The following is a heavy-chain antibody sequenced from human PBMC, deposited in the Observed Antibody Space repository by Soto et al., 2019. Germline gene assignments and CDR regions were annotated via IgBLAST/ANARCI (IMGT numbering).Heavy chain of an antibody. CDR3: ARDLFYYYDSSGPNLDY. CDR1: GFSFSNYN. V-gene: IGHV3-48*01. J-gene: IGHJ4*02. Sequence: GGSLRLSCVASGFSFSNYNMNWVRQAPGKGLEWVSYITDSSDAVHYADSVRGRFTISRDNAESSLYLQMNSLRAEDTAVYYCARDLFYYYDSSGPNLDYWGQGTLVTVSS. CDR2: ITDSSDAV. D-gene: IGHD3-22*01.